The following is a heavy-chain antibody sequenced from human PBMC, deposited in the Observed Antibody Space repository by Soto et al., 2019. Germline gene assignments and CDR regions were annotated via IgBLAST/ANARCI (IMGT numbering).Heavy chain of an antibody. D-gene: IGHD3-22*01. CDR1: GGTFSNYA. CDR2: IITILAIA. Sequence: QVQLVQSGAEVKKPGSSVKVSCKASGGTFSNYAISWVRQAPGHGLEWMGGIITILAIANYAQKFQGRVTITADEYASSVYVELSSLRSEATAVYYCALPPNFYDSSGSLFDYWGQGTLVTVSS. V-gene: IGHV1-69*04. J-gene: IGHJ4*02. CDR3: ALPPNFYDSSGSLFDY.